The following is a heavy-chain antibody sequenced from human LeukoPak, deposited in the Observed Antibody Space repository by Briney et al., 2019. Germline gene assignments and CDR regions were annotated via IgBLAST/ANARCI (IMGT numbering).Heavy chain of an antibody. CDR1: GITFSSYS. CDR2: ISSSSSYI. D-gene: IGHD2-15*01. CDR3: ARVGCSGGRCPGYGMDV. Sequence: PGGSLRLSCAASGITFSSYSMNWVRQAPGKGLEWVSSISSSSSYIYYADSVKGRFTISRDNAKNSLYLQMNSLRVEDTAVYYCARVGCSGGRCPGYGMDVWGQGTTVTVSS. J-gene: IGHJ6*02. V-gene: IGHV3-21*01.